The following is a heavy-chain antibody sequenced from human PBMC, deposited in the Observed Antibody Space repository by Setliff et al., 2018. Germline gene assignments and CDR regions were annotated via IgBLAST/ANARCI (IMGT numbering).Heavy chain of an antibody. V-gene: IGHV4-34*01. D-gene: IGHD2-15*01. CDR1: GGSFSGYY. CDR3: ARHKTRWQPFDP. J-gene: IGHJ5*02. CDR2: INHTGST. Sequence: PSETLSLTCAVYGGSFSGYYWSWIRQPPGKGLELIGEINHTGSTNYNPSLKSRVTISVDTSKNQFSLRLSSVTAADTAVYYCARHKTRWQPFDPWGQGTLVTVSS.